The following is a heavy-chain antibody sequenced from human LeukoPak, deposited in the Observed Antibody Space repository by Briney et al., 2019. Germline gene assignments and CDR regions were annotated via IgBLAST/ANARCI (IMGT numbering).Heavy chain of an antibody. V-gene: IGHV4-34*01. Sequence: PSETLSLTCAVYGGSFSGYYWSWIRQPPGKGLEWIGEINHSGSTNYNPSLKSRVTISVDTSKNQFSLKLSSVTAADTAVYYCARSGNSIPWFDYWGQGTLVTVPS. CDR1: GGSFSGYY. D-gene: IGHD3-10*01. CDR3: ARSGNSIPWFDY. J-gene: IGHJ4*02. CDR2: INHSGST.